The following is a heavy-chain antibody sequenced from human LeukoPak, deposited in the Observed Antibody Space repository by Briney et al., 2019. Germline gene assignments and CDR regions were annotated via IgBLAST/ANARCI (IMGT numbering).Heavy chain of an antibody. D-gene: IGHD2-21*01. CDR3: ATGFTYFDF. V-gene: IGHV3-48*03. CDR1: GFTFSSYE. Sequence: GGSLRLSCAASGFTFSSYEMYWVRQAPGKGLEWVSYISSSGTTIYYADSLKGRFTISRDNAKNSLYLHMSSLRVEDTAVYYCATGFTYFDFWGQGSLVTVSS. J-gene: IGHJ4*02. CDR2: ISSSGTTI.